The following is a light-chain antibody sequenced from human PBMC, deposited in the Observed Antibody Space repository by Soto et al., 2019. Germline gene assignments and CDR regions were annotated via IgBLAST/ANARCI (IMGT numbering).Light chain of an antibody. CDR3: HQYNLYART. Sequence: IQLTQSPSSLSASVGDRVTITCRASQGISSYLGWYQQKPGKAPNLLIYDASTLHSGVPSRFSGGGSGTDFTLTISGLETDDSATYYCHQYNLYARTFGEGTKVDIK. J-gene: IGKJ1*01. CDR2: DAS. V-gene: IGKV1-9*01. CDR1: QGISSY.